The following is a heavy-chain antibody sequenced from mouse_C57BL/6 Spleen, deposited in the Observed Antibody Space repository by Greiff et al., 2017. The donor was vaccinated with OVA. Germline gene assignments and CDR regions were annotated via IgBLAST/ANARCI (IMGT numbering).Heavy chain of an antibody. CDR1: GYTFTSYW. CDR3: AKTPARSYEDY. D-gene: IGHD1-1*01. V-gene: IGHV1-50*01. Sequence: QVQLQQSGAELVKPGASVKLSCKASGYTFTSYWMQWVKQRPGQGLEWIGEIDPSDSYTNYNQKFKGKATLTVDTSSSTAYMQLSSLTSEDAAVYSGAKTPARSYEDYWGQGTTLTVSS. J-gene: IGHJ2*01. CDR2: IDPSDSYT.